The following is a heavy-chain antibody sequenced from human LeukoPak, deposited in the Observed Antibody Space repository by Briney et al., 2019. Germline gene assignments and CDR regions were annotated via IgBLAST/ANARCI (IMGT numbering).Heavy chain of an antibody. CDR3: AKSPFFGVLNSWFDP. D-gene: IGHD3-3*01. J-gene: IGHJ5*02. Sequence: GRSLRLSCAASGFTFSSYGMHWVRQAPGKGLEWVAVIWYDGSNKYYADSVKGRFTISRDNSKNTLYLQMNSLRAEDTAVYYCAKSPFFGVLNSWFDPWGQGTLVTVSS. V-gene: IGHV3-33*06. CDR2: IWYDGSNK. CDR1: GFTFSSYG.